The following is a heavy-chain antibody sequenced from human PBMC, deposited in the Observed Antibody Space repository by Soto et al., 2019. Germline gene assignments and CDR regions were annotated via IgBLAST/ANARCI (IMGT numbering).Heavy chain of an antibody. J-gene: IGHJ4*02. CDR1: GFSLTTRGMC. CDR2: IDWDDDK. V-gene: IGHV2-70*17. Sequence: SGPTLVNPTQTLTLTCTFSGFSLTTRGMCVNWLRQPPGKALEWLARIDWDDDKFYSTSLRTRLTISKDTSKNQVVLAMTNMDPVDTATYYCARIAKNDTGSYPFDYWGQGTVVTVSS. CDR3: ARIAKNDTGSYPFDY. D-gene: IGHD1-26*01.